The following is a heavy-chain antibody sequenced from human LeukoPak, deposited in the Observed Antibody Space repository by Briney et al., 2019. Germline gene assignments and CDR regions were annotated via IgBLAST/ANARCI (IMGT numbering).Heavy chain of an antibody. CDR1: GGSISSGDYY. V-gene: IGHV4-39*07. CDR2: INHSGST. CDR3: ARRAPGRDTNWFDP. Sequence: PSETLSLTCTVSGGSISSGDYYWSWIRQPPGKGLEWIREINHSGSTNYNPSLKSRVTISVDTSKNQFSLKLSSVTAADTAVYYCARRAPGRDTNWFDPWGQGTLVTVSS. D-gene: IGHD5-24*01. J-gene: IGHJ5*02.